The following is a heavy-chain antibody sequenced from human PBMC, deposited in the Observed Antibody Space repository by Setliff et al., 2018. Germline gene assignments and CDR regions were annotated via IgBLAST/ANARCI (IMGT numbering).Heavy chain of an antibody. J-gene: IGHJ4*02. D-gene: IGHD3-10*01. CDR2: ISAHDGNA. CDR1: GYTFSSYG. Sequence: ASVKVSCKASGYTFSSYGITWVRQAPGQGLEWMGWISAHDGNADYAQKFRGRVTMTTDTSTTTAYMELRSLTSDDTAVYFCARDPGNLYYYGSGRKNYFDSWGQGTLVTVS. V-gene: IGHV1-18*01. CDR3: ARDPGNLYYYGSGRKNYFDS.